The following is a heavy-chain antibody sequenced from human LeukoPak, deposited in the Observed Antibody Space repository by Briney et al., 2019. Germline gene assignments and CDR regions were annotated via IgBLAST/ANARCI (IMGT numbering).Heavy chain of an antibody. J-gene: IGHJ5*02. Sequence: PSETLSLTCAVYGGSFSGYYWSWIRQPPGKGLEWIGEINHSGSTNYNPSLKSRVTISVDTSKNQFSLKLSSVTAADTAVYYCARVTMIVVVTWFDPWGQGTLVTVSS. D-gene: IGHD3-22*01. CDR3: ARVTMIVVVTWFDP. V-gene: IGHV4-34*01. CDR1: GGSFSGYY. CDR2: INHSGST.